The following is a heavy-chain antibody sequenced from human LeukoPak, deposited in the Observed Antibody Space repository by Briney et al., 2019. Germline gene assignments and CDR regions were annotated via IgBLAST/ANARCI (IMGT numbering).Heavy chain of an antibody. V-gene: IGHV4-39*01. CDR3: ARRLASSSDTFDY. CDR1: GGSFSGYY. CDR2: IYYGGST. Sequence: PSETLSLTCAVYGGSFSGYYWGWIRQPPGKGLEWIGSIYYGGSTFYNPSLKSRVTISADASKNQFSLNLSSVTAADTAVYYCARRLASSSDTFDYWGQGTLVTVSS. J-gene: IGHJ4*02. D-gene: IGHD4-11*01.